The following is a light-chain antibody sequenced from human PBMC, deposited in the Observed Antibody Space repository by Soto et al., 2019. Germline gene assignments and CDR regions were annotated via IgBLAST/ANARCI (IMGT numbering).Light chain of an antibody. J-gene: IGKJ4*01. CDR1: QNVTSSC. CDR3: QQYGTSPRT. CDR2: AAS. Sequence: EIVLTQSLGTLSLSPGERVTLSCRATQNVTSSCLAWYQQKTGQAPRLLIYAASSRATGIPDRFSGSGSGTDFTLTISRLEPEDFAVYFCQQYGTSPRTFGGGTKVEIK. V-gene: IGKV3-20*01.